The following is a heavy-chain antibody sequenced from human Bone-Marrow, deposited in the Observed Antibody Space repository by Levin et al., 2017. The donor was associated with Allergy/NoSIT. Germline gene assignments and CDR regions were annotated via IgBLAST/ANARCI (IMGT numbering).Heavy chain of an antibody. CDR2: IPHDGANT. CDR3: ARGPGLAVGKGYFDA. Sequence: GGSLRLSCAASGVTFSNFAMHWVRQAPGKGLEWVAAIPHDGANTYYTDSVRGRFTISRDNSKNTLFVEMNGLRVEDTAVYYCARGPGLAVGKGYFDAWGQGTLVTVSS. J-gene: IGHJ5*02. V-gene: IGHV3-30-3*01. CDR1: GVTFSNFA. D-gene: IGHD6-19*01.